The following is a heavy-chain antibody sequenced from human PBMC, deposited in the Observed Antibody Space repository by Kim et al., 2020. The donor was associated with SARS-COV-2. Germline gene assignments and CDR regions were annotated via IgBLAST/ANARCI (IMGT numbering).Heavy chain of an antibody. Sequence: SETLSLTCTVSGGSISSYYWSWIRQPPGKGLEWIGYIYYSGSTNYNPSLKSRVTISVDTSKNQFSLKLSSVTAADTAVYYCARGGGGVVVPAAFFDYWGQGTLVTVSS. CDR1: GGSISSYY. CDR2: IYYSGST. CDR3: ARGGGGVVVPAAFFDY. D-gene: IGHD2-2*01. V-gene: IGHV4-59*01. J-gene: IGHJ4*02.